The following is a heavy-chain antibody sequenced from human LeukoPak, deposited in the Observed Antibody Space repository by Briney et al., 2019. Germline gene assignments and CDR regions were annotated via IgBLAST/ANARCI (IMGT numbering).Heavy chain of an antibody. CDR2: IRYDGSNR. CDR3: ARLYYDSSGSFAY. Sequence: GGSLRLSCAASGFIFSSYGLHWVRQAPGKGLEWVAFIRYDGSNRYYADSVKGRFTISRDNSKNTLYLQMNSLRAEDTAVYYCARLYYDSSGSFAYWGQGTLVTVSS. CDR1: GFIFSSYG. J-gene: IGHJ4*02. V-gene: IGHV3-30*02. D-gene: IGHD3-22*01.